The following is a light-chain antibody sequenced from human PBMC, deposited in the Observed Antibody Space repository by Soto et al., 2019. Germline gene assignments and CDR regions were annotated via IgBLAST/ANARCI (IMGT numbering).Light chain of an antibody. CDR3: SSYAVSNNGN. CDR1: SSDVGGYNY. V-gene: IGLV2-8*01. CDR2: EVS. Sequence: QSALTQPPSASGSPGQSVTISCTGTSSDVGGYNYVSWYQQHPGKAPKLMIYEVSKRPSGVPDRFSGSKSGNTASLTVSGLQAEDEANYYCSSYAVSNNGNFVTGTKVTVL. J-gene: IGLJ1*01.